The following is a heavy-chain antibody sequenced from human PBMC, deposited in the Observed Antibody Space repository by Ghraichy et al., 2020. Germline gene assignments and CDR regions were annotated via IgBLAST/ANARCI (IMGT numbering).Heavy chain of an antibody. CDR2: IWYDGSNK. CDR1: GFTFSSYG. V-gene: IGHV3-33*08. CDR3: ARAIIALGYGSGSYYYYGMDV. Sequence: GGSLRLSCAASGFTFSSYGMHWVRQAPGKGLEWVAVIWYDGSNKYYADSVKGRFTISRDNSKNTLYLQMNSLRAEDTAVYYCARAIIALGYGSGSYYYYGMDVWGQGTTVTVSS. J-gene: IGHJ6*02. D-gene: IGHD3-10*01.